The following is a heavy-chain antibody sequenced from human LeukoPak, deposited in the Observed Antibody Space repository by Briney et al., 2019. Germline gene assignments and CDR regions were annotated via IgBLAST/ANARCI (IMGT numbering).Heavy chain of an antibody. V-gene: IGHV3-23*01. D-gene: IGHD3-22*01. J-gene: IGHJ3*02. CDR3: AKSWGSSGYYYAVDAFDI. Sequence: PGGSLRLSCAASGFTFSTYAMNWVRQAPGRGLEWVSSINPSGSTIFYADSVKGRFTISRDNSKNTLYLQMNSLRAEDTAVYYCAKSWGSSGYYYAVDAFDIWGQGTMVTVSS. CDR1: GFTFSTYA. CDR2: INPSGSTI.